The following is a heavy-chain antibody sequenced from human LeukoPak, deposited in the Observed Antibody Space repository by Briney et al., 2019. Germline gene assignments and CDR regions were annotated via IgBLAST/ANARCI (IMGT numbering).Heavy chain of an antibody. D-gene: IGHD3-22*01. CDR2: IYYSGST. CDR1: GGSISSYY. CDR3: ARRKYYDSSGYYGYYYYGMDV. Sequence: PSETLSLTCTVSGGSISSYYWSWLRQPPGKGLEWLGYIYYSGSTNYNPSLKSRVTISVDTSKNQFSLKLSSVTAADTAVYYCARRKYYDSSGYYGYYYYGMDVWGQGTTVTVSS. V-gene: IGHV4-59*08. J-gene: IGHJ6*02.